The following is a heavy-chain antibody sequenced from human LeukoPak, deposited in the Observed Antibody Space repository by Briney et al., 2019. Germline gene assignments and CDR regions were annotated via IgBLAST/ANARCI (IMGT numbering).Heavy chain of an antibody. J-gene: IGHJ5*02. D-gene: IGHD4-17*01. CDR2: IYTSGST. CDR3: ARDVGYGEFEYNWFDP. V-gene: IGHV4-61*02. CDR1: GDSISSGTYY. Sequence: SQTLSLTCTVSGDSISSGTYYWNWIRQPAGKGLEWIGRIYTSGSTIYNPSLKSRVTISVDTSKNQFSLKLSSVTAADTAVYYCARDVGYGEFEYNWFDPWGQGTLVTVSS.